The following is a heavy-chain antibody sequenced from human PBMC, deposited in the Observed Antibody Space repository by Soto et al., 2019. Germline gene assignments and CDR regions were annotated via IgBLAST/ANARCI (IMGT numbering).Heavy chain of an antibody. J-gene: IGHJ6*02. V-gene: IGHV3-23*01. CDR2: ISGSGGST. Sequence: PGGSLRLSCAASGFTFSSYAMSWVRQAPGKGLEWVSAISGSGGSTYYADSVKGRFTISRDNAKNSLYLQMNSLRAEDTAVYYCARGSGSYYDILTGRGYYYYGMDVWGQGTTVTVSS. D-gene: IGHD3-9*01. CDR1: GFTFSSYA. CDR3: ARGSGSYYDILTGRGYYYYGMDV.